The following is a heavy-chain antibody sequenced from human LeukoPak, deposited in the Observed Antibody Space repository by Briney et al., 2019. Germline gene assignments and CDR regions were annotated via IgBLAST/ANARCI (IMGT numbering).Heavy chain of an antibody. J-gene: IGHJ4*02. Sequence: PGGSLRLSCAASGFTFSSYAMSWVRQAPGKGLEWVSAISGSGGSTYYADSVKGRFTISRDNAKNSLYLQMNSLRAEDTAVYYCAKDLISGSYYGFDYWGQGTLGTVSS. D-gene: IGHD1-26*01. CDR1: GFTFSSYA. CDR3: AKDLISGSYYGFDY. V-gene: IGHV3-23*01. CDR2: ISGSGGST.